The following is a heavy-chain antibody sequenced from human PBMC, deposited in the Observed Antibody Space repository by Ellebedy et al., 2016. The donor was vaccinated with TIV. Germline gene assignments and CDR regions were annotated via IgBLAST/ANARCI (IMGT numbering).Heavy chain of an antibody. V-gene: IGHV3-23*01. CDR2: ISGSGGST. Sequence: GGSLRLXXVASEFTFKDAWMSWVRQAPGKGLEWVSAISGSGGSTYYADSVKGRFTISRDNSKNTLYLQMNSLRAEDTAVYYCANTVTILGYWGQGTLVTVSS. CDR3: ANTVTILGY. D-gene: IGHD7-27*01. J-gene: IGHJ4*02. CDR1: EFTFKDAW.